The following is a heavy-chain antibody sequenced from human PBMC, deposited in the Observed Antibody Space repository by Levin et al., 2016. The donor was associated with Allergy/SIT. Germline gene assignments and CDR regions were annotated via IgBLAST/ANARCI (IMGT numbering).Heavy chain of an antibody. CDR2: INPNSGGT. D-gene: IGHD6-13*01. Sequence: WVRQAPGQGLEWMGWINPNSGGTNYAQKFQGRVTMTRDTSISTAYMELSRLRSDDTAVYYCARSFRGVAAAGRPGVFGMDVWGQGTTVTVSS. J-gene: IGHJ6*02. CDR3: ARSFRGVAAAGRPGVFGMDV. V-gene: IGHV1-2*02.